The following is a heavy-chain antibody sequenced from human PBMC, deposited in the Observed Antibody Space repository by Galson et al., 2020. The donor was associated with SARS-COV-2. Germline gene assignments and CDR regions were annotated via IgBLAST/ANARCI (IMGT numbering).Heavy chain of an antibody. V-gene: IGHV4-34*01. J-gene: IGHJ4*02. CDR3: ARSSKMDS. CDR1: AGPLSGYY. Sequence: SESLSLTCAVYAGPLSGYYWTWIRQPPGKGLEWIGEINHSGSTSYNPSLKSRATMSVDTSKSQFTLKLTSVTAADTALSYCARSSKMDSWGQGTLVTVSS. CDR2: INHSGST.